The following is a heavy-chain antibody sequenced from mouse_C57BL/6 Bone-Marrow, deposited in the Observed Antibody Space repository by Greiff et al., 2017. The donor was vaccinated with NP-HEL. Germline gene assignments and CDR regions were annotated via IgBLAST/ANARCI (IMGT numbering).Heavy chain of an antibody. V-gene: IGHV3-6*01. CDR1: GYSITSGYY. D-gene: IGHD2-3*01. Sequence: EVKVEESGPGLVKPSQSLSLTCSVTGYSITSGYYWNWIRQFPGNKLEWMGYISYDGSNNYNPSLKNRISITRDTSKNQFFLKLNSVTTEDTATYYCARGGGYSFAYWGQGTLVTVSA. J-gene: IGHJ3*01. CDR2: ISYDGSN. CDR3: ARGGGYSFAY.